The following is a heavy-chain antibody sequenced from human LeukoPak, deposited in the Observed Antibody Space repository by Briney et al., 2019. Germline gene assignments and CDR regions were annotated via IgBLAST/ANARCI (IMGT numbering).Heavy chain of an antibody. V-gene: IGHV3-23*01. CDR2: ISGRGSNT. Sequence: QPGGSLRLSCAASGFTFSSCAMSWVRQAPGKGLEWVSSISGRGSNTYYGNSVKGRFTISRDNSKNTLYLQLNSLRAEDTAVYYCAKGVSSSSPFDYWGQGTLVTASS. J-gene: IGHJ4*02. CDR3: AKGVSSSSPFDY. CDR1: GFTFSSCA. D-gene: IGHD6-6*01.